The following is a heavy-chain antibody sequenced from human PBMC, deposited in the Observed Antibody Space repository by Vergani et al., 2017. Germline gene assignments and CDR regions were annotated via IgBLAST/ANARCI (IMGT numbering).Heavy chain of an antibody. CDR3: ASWSGTAWFDP. CDR1: GYTFTRYY. J-gene: IGHJ5*02. V-gene: IGHV1-2*02. CDR2: INPNSVRT. D-gene: IGHD3-3*01. Sequence: QVQLVQSGADGKKPGASVKVPCKASGYTFTRYYMHWVRQAPGQGLEWMGWINPNSVRTNYAQKFQGTVTMTRDTSISTAYMELSRLRSADTAVYYCASWSGTAWFDPGGRGTLVAFSS.